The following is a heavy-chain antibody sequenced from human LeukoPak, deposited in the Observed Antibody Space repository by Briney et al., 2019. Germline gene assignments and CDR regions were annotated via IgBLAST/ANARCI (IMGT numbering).Heavy chain of an antibody. CDR1: GFTFSSYE. J-gene: IGHJ4*02. CDR2: ISSSSNTI. D-gene: IGHD3-16*01. V-gene: IGHV3-48*03. CDR3: ARGRIMAY. Sequence: GGSLRLSCAASGFTFSSYEMTWVRQAPGKGLEWVSYISSSSNTIYYADSVKGRFTISRDNAKNSLYLQMNSLRAEDTAVYYYARGRIMAYWGQGTLVTVSS.